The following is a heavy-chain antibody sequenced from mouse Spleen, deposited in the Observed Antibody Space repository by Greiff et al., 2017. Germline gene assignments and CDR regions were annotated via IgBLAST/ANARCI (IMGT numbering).Heavy chain of an antibody. J-gene: IGHJ3*01. CDR2: IDPENGDT. D-gene: IGHD1-2*01. V-gene: IGHV14-4*01. CDR1: GFNIKDDY. CDR3: TTLSTATLAY. Sequence: VQLKQSGAELVRPGASVKLSCTASGFNIKDDYMHWVKQRPEQGLEWIGWIDPENGDTEYASKFQGKATITADTSSNTAYLQLSSLTSEDTAVYYCTTLSTATLAYWGQGTLVTVSA.